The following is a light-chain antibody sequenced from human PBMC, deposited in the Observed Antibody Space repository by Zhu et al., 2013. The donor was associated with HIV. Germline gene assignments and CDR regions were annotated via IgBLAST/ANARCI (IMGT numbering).Light chain of an antibody. J-gene: IGLJ2*01. Sequence: QSALTQPPSASGSPGQSVTISCTGTSSDVGGYNYVSWYQQHPGKAPKVMIYEVSKRPSGVPDRFSGSKSGNTASLTVSGLQAEDEADYYCSSYAGSNNPVFGGGTKLTVL. CDR1: SSDVGGYNY. CDR2: EVS. V-gene: IGLV2-8*01. CDR3: SSYAGSNNPV.